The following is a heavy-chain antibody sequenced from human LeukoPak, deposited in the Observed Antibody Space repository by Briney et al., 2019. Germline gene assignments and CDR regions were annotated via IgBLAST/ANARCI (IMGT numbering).Heavy chain of an antibody. CDR2: IYYSGST. Sequence: PSETLSLTCTVSGGSISSGGYYWSWLRQHPGKGLEGIVYIYYSGSTYYNPSLKSRVTISVDTSKNQFSLKLSSVTAADTAVYYCARDGSSSWYIDVGWFDPWGQGTLVTVSS. D-gene: IGHD6-13*01. V-gene: IGHV4-31*03. J-gene: IGHJ5*02. CDR3: ARDGSSSWYIDVGWFDP. CDR1: GGSISSGGYY.